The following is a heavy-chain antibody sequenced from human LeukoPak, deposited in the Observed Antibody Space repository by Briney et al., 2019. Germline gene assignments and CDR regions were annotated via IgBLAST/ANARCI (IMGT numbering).Heavy chain of an antibody. CDR3: ARAPSEIGGYYPEYFRH. V-gene: IGHV3-74*01. J-gene: IGHJ1*01. CDR1: GFTFSTYW. D-gene: IGHD3-3*01. Sequence: PGGSLRLSCAASGFTFSTYWMHWVRHAPGKGLVWVSRIKSDGSTNYADSVKGRFTISRDNTKNTLSLQMNSLRHEDTGVYYCARAPSEIGGYYPEYFRHWGQGTLVTVSS. CDR2: IKSDGST.